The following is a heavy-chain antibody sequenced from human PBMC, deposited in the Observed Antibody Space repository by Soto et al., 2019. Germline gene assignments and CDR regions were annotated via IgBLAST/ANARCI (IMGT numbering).Heavy chain of an antibody. CDR1: GGSISSYY. CDR2: IYYSGST. V-gene: IGHV4-59*01. Sequence: KPSETLSLTCTVSGGSISSYYWSWIRQPPGKGLEWIGYIYYSGSTNYNPSLKSRVTISVDTSKNQFSLKLSSVTAADTAVYYCARGKYCGGDCYSYYFDYWGQGTLVTVSS. D-gene: IGHD2-21*02. J-gene: IGHJ4*02. CDR3: ARGKYCGGDCYSYYFDY.